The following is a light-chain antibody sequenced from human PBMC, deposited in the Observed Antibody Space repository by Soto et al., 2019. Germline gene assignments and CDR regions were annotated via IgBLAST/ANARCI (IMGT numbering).Light chain of an antibody. J-gene: IGLJ2*01. V-gene: IGLV2-14*01. CDR3: SSYTSSNTVI. Sequence: QSVLTQPASVSGSPGQSITISCTGTSSDVGGYNYVSWYQQYPGKAPKLMIYEVSNRPSGVSNHFSASKSGNTASLTISGLQAEDEADYYCSSYTSSNTVIFGGGTKLTVI. CDR1: SSDVGGYNY. CDR2: EVS.